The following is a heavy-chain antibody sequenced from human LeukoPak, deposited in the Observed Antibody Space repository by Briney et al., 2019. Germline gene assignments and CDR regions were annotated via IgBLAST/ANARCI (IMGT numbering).Heavy chain of an antibody. V-gene: IGHV3-30-3*01. D-gene: IGHD6-13*01. CDR3: ARGGWGGSWYASIDY. CDR1: GFXFSSYA. CDR2: ISYDGSNK. J-gene: IGHJ4*02. Sequence: GGSLRLSCAASGFXFSSYAIHWVRQAPGRGLEWVAVISYDGSNKYYADSVTGRFTISRDDSNYTLYLQMNSLRAEDTAVYYCARGGWGGSWYASIDYWGQGTLVTVSS.